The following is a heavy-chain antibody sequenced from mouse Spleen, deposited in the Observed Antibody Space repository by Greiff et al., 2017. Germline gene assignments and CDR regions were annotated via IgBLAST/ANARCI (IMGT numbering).Heavy chain of an antibody. D-gene: IGHD2-4*01. CDR2: IRLKSDNYAT. V-gene: IGHV6-3*01. CDR3: TPSYDYDDWFAY. J-gene: IGHJ3*01. CDR1: GFTFSNYW. Sequence: EVKVEESGGGLVQPGGSMKLSCVASGFTFSNYWMNWVRQSPEKGLEWVAQIRLKSDNYATHYAESVKGRFTISRDDSKSSVYLQMNNLRAEDTGIYYCTPSYDYDDWFAYWGQGTLVTVSA.